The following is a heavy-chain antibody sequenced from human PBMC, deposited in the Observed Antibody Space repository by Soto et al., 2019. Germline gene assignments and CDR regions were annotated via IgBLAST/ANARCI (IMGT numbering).Heavy chain of an antibody. CDR2: IYYSGST. J-gene: IGHJ6*02. CDR3: ARVGSSCHSGGCYYDYGLGV. Sequence: QVRLQESGPGLVKPSETLSLSCLVSGDSVGNGPYYWSWIRQSPGEGLEVIAYIYYSGSTNVNPSLESRVNISIDWSKYQFFLEVRSVTAEDAAVYFCARVGSSCHSGGCYYDYGLGVWGQGTTVAISS. V-gene: IGHV4-61*01. CDR1: GDSVGNGPYY. D-gene: IGHD1-26*01.